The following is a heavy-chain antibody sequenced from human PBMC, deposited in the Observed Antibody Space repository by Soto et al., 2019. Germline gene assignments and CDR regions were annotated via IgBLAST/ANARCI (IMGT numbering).Heavy chain of an antibody. V-gene: IGHV3-49*03. J-gene: IGHJ3*02. CDR3: TRDDIVVVPAASDAFDI. CDR1: GFTFGDYA. CDR2: IRSKAYGGTT. D-gene: IGHD2-2*01. Sequence: AGGSLRLSCTASGFTFGDYAMSWFRQAPGKGLEWVGFIRSKAYGGTTEYAASVKGRFTISRDDSKSIAYLQMNSLKTEDTAVYYCTRDDIVVVPAASDAFDIWGQGTMVTVSS.